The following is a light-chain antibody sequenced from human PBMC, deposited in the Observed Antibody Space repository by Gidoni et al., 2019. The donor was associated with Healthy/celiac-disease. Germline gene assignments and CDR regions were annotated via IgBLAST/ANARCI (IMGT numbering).Light chain of an antibody. J-gene: IGKJ4*01. Sequence: EIVLTQSPATLSLSPGERATLSCRASQSVSSYLAWYQQKPGQAPRLLIYDASNRATGIPARFSGSGSGTDFTLIISSLEPADVAVYYCQQRSNWPPRTFGGGTKVEIK. CDR3: QQRSNWPPRT. CDR2: DAS. CDR1: QSVSSY. V-gene: IGKV3-11*01.